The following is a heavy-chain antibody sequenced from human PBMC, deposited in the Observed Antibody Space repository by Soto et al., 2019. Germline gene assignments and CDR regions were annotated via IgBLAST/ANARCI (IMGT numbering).Heavy chain of an antibody. CDR1: GGSITSGDHY. CDR3: ARTNYDYVWGSYRFDY. V-gene: IGHV4-30-4*01. D-gene: IGHD3-16*02. CDR2: ISYSGTT. Sequence: QVQLQESGPGLVKPSQTLSLTCTVSGGSITSGDHYWSWIRQPPGKGLEWIGYISYSGTTYYTPSLRGRVTLSLDTSKNQFSLKLPSVTAADTAVYFCARTNYDYVWGSYRFDYWGQGTLVTVSS. J-gene: IGHJ4*02.